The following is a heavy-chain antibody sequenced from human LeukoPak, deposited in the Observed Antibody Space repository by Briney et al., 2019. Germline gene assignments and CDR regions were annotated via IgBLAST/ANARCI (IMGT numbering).Heavy chain of an antibody. D-gene: IGHD5-24*01. V-gene: IGHV3-23*01. CDR1: GFIFSYYV. J-gene: IGHJ4*02. CDR2: ISGSSDSP. CDR3: AEAPRDGYNLFDY. Sequence: PGGSLRLSCAASGFIFSYYVMTWVRPAPGKGLEWVSVISGSSDSPFYADSVKGRFTLSRNNSKNTLDLEMSSLMSVDTAVFYFAEAPRDGYNLFDYWGQGTLVTVSS.